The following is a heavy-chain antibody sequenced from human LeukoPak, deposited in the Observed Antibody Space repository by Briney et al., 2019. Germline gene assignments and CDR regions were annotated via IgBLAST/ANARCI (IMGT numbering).Heavy chain of an antibody. D-gene: IGHD5-12*01. CDR3: ARLVPRGRADFDC. V-gene: IGHV3-7*01. CDR1: GFTFANHW. J-gene: IGHJ4*02. CDR2: IEDDGDVK. Sequence: GGSLRLSCAASGFTFANHWVAWVRQAPGEGLEGVPNIEDDGDVKSYVESVKGRFTVSRDNARASLYLQMDSLRAEDTAVYYCARLVPRGRADFDCWGQGALVTVAS.